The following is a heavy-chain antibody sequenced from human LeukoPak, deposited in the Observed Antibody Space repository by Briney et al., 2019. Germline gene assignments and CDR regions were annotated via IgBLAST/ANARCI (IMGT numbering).Heavy chain of an antibody. CDR1: GFTFSSYW. J-gene: IGHJ4*02. D-gene: IGHD6-13*01. CDR2: IRYDGSNK. CDR3: AKFIRAAAGTANGRFDY. Sequence: GGSLRLSCAASGFTFSSYWMSWVRQAPGKGLEWVAFIRYDGSNKYYADSVKGRFTISRDNSKNTLYLQMNSLRAEDTAVYYCAKFIRAAAGTANGRFDYWGQGTLVTVSS. V-gene: IGHV3-30*02.